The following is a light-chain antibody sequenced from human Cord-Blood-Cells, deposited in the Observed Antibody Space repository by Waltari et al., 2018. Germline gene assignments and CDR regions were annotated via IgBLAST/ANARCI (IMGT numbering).Light chain of an antibody. J-gene: IGLJ3*02. Sequence: QSALTQPRSVSGSPGQSVTISCTGTSSDVGGYNYVSWYQQHPGKAPKLMIYDVSKRPSGVPERFSGSKSGTTASLTISGLQAEDEADYYCCSYAGSSWVFGGGTKLTVL. CDR2: DVS. CDR3: CSYAGSSWV. V-gene: IGLV2-11*01. CDR1: SSDVGGYNY.